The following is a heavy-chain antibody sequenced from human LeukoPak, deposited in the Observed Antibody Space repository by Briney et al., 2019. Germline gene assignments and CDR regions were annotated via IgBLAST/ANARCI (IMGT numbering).Heavy chain of an antibody. Sequence: HAGGSLRLSCAASGFTFSSYAMSWVRQAPGKGLEWVSAISGSGGSTYYADSVKGRFTISRDNSKNTLYLQMNSLRAEDTAVYYCAKRHSSGWYYFEYWGQGTLVTVSS. V-gene: IGHV3-23*01. CDR3: AKRHSSGWYYFEY. J-gene: IGHJ4*02. CDR2: ISGSGGST. D-gene: IGHD6-19*01. CDR1: GFTFSSYA.